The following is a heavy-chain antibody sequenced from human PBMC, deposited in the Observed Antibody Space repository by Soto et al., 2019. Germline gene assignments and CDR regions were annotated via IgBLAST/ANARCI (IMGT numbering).Heavy chain of an antibody. CDR1: GYSLTGYY. CDR2: MNPYSGGT. Sequence: ASVKVSCKTSGYSLTGYYIHWVRQAPGQGLPWMGWMNPYSGGTNYAQKFQGRVTMSRDASSSTAYLELSSLRSDDTAIYYCARGSVAPAPIVVRYFDFWGQGSLVTVSS. D-gene: IGHD2-2*02. V-gene: IGHV1-2*02. J-gene: IGHJ4*02. CDR3: ARGSVAPAPIVVRYFDF.